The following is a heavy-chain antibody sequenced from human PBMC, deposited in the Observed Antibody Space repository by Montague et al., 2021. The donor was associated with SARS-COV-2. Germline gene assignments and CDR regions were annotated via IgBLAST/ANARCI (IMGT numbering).Heavy chain of an antibody. CDR2: IYYSGST. J-gene: IGHJ5*02. V-gene: IGHV4-39*01. D-gene: IGHD3/OR15-3a*01. CDR3: ARGLVGWFDP. Sequence: SETLSLTCTVSGGSISSSCYYWGWIRQPPGKGREWIGSIYYSGSTYYNPSLKSRVTISVDTSKNQFSLKLSSVTAADTAVYYCARGLVGWFDPWGQGTLVTVSS. CDR1: GGSISSSCYY.